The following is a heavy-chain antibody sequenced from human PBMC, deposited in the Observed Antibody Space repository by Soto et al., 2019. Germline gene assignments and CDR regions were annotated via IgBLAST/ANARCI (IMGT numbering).Heavy chain of an antibody. D-gene: IGHD3-3*01. CDR2: IYYSGST. CDR1: GGSVSSGSYY. Sequence: SEPLSLTCPVSGGSVSSGSYYWSWIRQPPGKGLEWIGYIYYSGSTNYNPSLKSRVTISVDTSKNQFSLKLSSVTAADTAVYYCARGITIFGVPPPLGWFDPWGQGTLVTVSS. J-gene: IGHJ5*02. V-gene: IGHV4-61*01. CDR3: ARGITIFGVPPPLGWFDP.